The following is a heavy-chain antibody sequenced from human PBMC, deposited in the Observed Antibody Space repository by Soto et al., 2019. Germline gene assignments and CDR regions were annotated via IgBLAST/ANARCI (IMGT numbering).Heavy chain of an antibody. CDR1: GYTFSDYY. Sequence: ASVNVSCKAGGYTFSDYYIQWVRQAPGQGLEYMGWISPKSGGAAYAQKFRGRVTMTRAXXXXXAXLXPXXXTSDXTAVYFCAGCQRGLGGDRDSWGQGTLVTVSS. CDR3: AGCQRGLGGDRDS. V-gene: IGHV1-2*02. CDR2: ISPKSGGA. J-gene: IGHJ4*02. D-gene: IGHD3-16*01.